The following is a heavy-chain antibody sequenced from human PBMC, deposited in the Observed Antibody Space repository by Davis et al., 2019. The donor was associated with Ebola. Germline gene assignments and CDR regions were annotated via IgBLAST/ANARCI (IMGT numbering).Heavy chain of an antibody. CDR3: ATIAARRDSFDI. CDR1: GYTFTDYA. Sequence: ASVKVSCKASGYTFTDYAIHWVRQAPGQGLEWMGGFDPEDDERIYAQKFQGRVTVTEDTSTDTAYMDLSSLKSDDTAVYYCATIAARRDSFDIWGQGTTVTVSA. V-gene: IGHV1-24*01. D-gene: IGHD6-6*01. J-gene: IGHJ3*02. CDR2: FDPEDDER.